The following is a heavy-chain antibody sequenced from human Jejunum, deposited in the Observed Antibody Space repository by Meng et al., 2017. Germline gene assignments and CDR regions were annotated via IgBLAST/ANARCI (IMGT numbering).Heavy chain of an antibody. Sequence: QLVESRGGLVQPGGSLRLSCAASGFSFSSYWRHWVRQAPGKGLVWVSRINTDGSTTNYADSVMGRFTISRDNGKNTLYLQMNSLRAEDTAVYYCVRAEYDYWSGYSTYFDYWGQGTLVTVSS. D-gene: IGHD3-3*01. J-gene: IGHJ4*02. CDR2: INTDGSTT. CDR3: VRAEYDYWSGYSTYFDY. CDR1: GFSFSSYW. V-gene: IGHV3-74*01.